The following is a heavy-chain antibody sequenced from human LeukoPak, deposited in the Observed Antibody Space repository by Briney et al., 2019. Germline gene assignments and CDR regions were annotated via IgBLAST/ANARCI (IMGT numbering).Heavy chain of an antibody. J-gene: IGHJ4*02. CDR2: INHSGNT. CDR1: GGSFCGYY. V-gene: IGHV4-34*01. D-gene: IGHD5-12*01. CDR3: ARGDIVATIVFDY. Sequence: SETLSLTCAVSGGSFCGYYWSGVPPPPGKGRGWVGEINHSGNTKYNPSLTRRVTISVDTSKNQFSLKLRSVTAAHTAVYFCARGDIVATIVFDYWGQGTLGTVSS.